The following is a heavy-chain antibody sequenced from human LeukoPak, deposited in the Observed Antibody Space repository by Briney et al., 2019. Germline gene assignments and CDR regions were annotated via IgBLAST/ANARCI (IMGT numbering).Heavy chain of an antibody. D-gene: IGHD6-19*01. J-gene: IGHJ5*02. CDR1: GGSISSSNYY. Sequence: PSETLSLTCTVSGGSISSSNYYWAWIRQPPGKGLEWIGTIYYSGNTYYNPSLKSRVTLSVDTSKNHFSLRLSSVTGADTAVYYCARYRYSSGWPNWFDPWSQGTLVTVSS. V-gene: IGHV4-39*02. CDR3: ARYRYSSGWPNWFDP. CDR2: IYYSGNT.